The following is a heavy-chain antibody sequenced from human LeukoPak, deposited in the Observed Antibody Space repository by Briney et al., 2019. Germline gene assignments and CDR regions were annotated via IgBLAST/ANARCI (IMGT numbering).Heavy chain of an antibody. CDR3: ARNRRGGSGSFHY. CDR1: GGSLSRYH. J-gene: IGHJ4*02. CDR2: MYTSGCT. V-gene: IGHV4-4*07. Sequence: PSEPLSLTCTLSGGSLSRYHWSWLRQPAGGGVEWFEHMYTSGCTNKLPSLKGRVTQSVDKCKNQFALKLSSVTAAGTAVYYCARNRRGGSGSFHYWGQGTLVSVSS. D-gene: IGHD3-10*01.